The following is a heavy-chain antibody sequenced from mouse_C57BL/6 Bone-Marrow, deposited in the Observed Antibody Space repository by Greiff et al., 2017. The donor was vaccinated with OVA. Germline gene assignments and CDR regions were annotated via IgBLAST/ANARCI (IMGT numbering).Heavy chain of an antibody. CDR2: IHPNSGST. D-gene: IGHD2-5*01. Sequence: QVQLKQPGAELVKPGASVKLSCKASGYTFTSYWMHWVKQRPGQGLEWIGMIHPNSGSTNYNEKFKSKATLTVDKSSSTAYMQLNSLTSEDSAVYYCALYYSKVYAMDYWGQGTSVTVSS. CDR3: ALYYSKVYAMDY. J-gene: IGHJ4*01. CDR1: GYTFTSYW. V-gene: IGHV1-64*01.